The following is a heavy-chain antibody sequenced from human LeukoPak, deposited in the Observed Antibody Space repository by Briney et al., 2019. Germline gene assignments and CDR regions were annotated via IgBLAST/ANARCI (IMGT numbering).Heavy chain of an antibody. V-gene: IGHV1-2*02. Sequence: GASVKVSCKASGYDFTDYYVHWVRQAPGQGPEWMGWVNPSGGATKYAQKSQDRVTLTRDTSISTAYLELSGLRSDDTAVYYCVTYTSAIQYFLYWGLGTLVTVSS. CDR1: GYDFTDYY. CDR3: VTYTSAIQYFLY. J-gene: IGHJ4*02. D-gene: IGHD6-19*01. CDR2: VNPSGGAT.